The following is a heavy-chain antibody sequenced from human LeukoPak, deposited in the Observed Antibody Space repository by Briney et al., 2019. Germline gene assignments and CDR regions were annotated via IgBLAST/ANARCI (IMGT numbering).Heavy chain of an antibody. V-gene: IGHV4-61*02. CDR3: ARSPRDSSGYPNWFDP. CDR2: IYTSGST. Sequence: SQTLSLTCTVSGGSISSGSYYWSWIRQPAGKGLEWIGRIYTSGSTNYNPSLKSRVTISVDTSKNQFSLKLSSATAADTAVYYCARSPRDSSGYPNWFDPWGQGTLVTVSS. CDR1: GGSISSGSYY. J-gene: IGHJ5*02. D-gene: IGHD3-22*01.